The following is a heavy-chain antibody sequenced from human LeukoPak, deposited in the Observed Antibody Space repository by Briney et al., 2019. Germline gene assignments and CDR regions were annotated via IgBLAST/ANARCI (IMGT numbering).Heavy chain of an antibody. CDR1: GDYVSSGNYY. Sequence: SETLSLTCTVSGDYVSSGNYYWSWIRQPPGNGLEWIGHISYSGRTNYTPPLKSRVTLLVDPSKNRFSLRLSSVTAADTAVYYCARGGPSLGVDYWGQGTLVTVSS. J-gene: IGHJ4*02. D-gene: IGHD5/OR15-5a*01. CDR2: ISYSGRT. V-gene: IGHV4-61*01. CDR3: ARGGPSLGVDY.